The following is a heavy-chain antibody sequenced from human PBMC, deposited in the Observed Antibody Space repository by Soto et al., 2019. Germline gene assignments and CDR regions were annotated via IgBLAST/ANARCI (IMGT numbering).Heavy chain of an antibody. D-gene: IGHD3-22*01. V-gene: IGHV4-59*12. CDR1: GGSISSYY. CDR2: IYYSGST. CDR3: ARARSQNYYDSSGSHSGYYYGMDV. J-gene: IGHJ6*02. Sequence: SETLSLTCTVSGGSISSYYWSWIRQSPGKGLEWIGYIYYSGSTNYNPSLKSRVTISVDTSKNQFSLKLSSVTAADTAVYYCARARSQNYYDSSGSHSGYYYGMDVWGQGTTVTVSS.